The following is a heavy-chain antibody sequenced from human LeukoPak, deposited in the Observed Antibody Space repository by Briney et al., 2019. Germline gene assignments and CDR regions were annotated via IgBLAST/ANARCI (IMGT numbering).Heavy chain of an antibody. CDR2: IYYSGNT. V-gene: IGHV4-30-4*01. CDR1: GGSISTGDYY. J-gene: IGHJ4*02. D-gene: IGHD4-17*01. CDR3: ARVLGDYVALDY. Sequence: SETLSLTCTVSGGSISTGDYYWSGIRQPPGKGLEWIGYIYYSGNTYYNPSLNSRVTISVDTSKNQFSLRLNSVTAAATAVYYCARVLGDYVALDYWGQGTLVTVSS.